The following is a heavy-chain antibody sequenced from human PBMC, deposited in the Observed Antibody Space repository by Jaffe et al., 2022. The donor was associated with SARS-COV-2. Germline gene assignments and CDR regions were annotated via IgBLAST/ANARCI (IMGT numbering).Heavy chain of an antibody. CDR2: IWNDGSNK. D-gene: IGHD3-16*01. J-gene: IGHJ6*02. CDR1: GFIFTSYG. Sequence: QVQLVESGGGVVQPGRSLRLSCAASGFIFTSYGMHWVRQAPGRGLEWVAVIWNDGSNKYYGDSVRGRFTISRDNSKNTVFLQMNSLRVEDTAVYYCARDFGEHGKFKMRFYGMDVWGQGTTVTVSS. CDR3: ARDFGEHGKFKMRFYGMDV. V-gene: IGHV3-33*01.